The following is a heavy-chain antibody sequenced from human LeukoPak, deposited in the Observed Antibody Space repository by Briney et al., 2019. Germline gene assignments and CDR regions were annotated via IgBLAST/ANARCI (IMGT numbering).Heavy chain of an antibody. CDR2: INPNTGDN. D-gene: IGHD5-12*01. J-gene: IGHJ4*02. Sequence: GASVKVSCKASGYTFIGYYMHWVRQAPGQGLEWMGWINPNTGDNNFAQKFQGRVTMTRDTSIATAYLELSRLNSDDTAVYYCATGSKGLRFNCYFDYWGQGTLVTVSS. CDR3: ATGSKGLRFNCYFDY. CDR1: GYTFIGYY. V-gene: IGHV1-2*02.